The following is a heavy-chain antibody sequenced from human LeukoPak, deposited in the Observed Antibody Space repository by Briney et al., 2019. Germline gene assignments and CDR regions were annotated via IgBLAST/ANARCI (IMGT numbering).Heavy chain of an antibody. CDR2: IYYSGST. Sequence: PPQTLSLTCTVSGASISCGNSYWSWIRQPPGKGLEWIGYIYYSGSTYYNPSLKSRVTISVDTSKNQFSLKLSSVTAADTAVYYCARSNCGYDSIPNYMDVWGKGTTVTVSS. D-gene: IGHD5-12*01. CDR1: GASISCGNSY. CDR3: ARSNCGYDSIPNYMDV. J-gene: IGHJ6*03. V-gene: IGHV4-30-4*08.